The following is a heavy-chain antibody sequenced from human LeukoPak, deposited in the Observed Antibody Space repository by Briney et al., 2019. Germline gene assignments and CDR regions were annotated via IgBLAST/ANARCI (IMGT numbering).Heavy chain of an antibody. CDR3: AGLVGRYSSGLYYYYFDY. Sequence: SGTLSLTCTVPDDSINSLDLWSWVRQPPGKGLEWIGEMYLSGTTHSNPSVKSRVTISIDKSKNQFILNLSSVTAADTAVYYCAGLVGRYSSGLYYYYFDYWGQRTLVTVSS. V-gene: IGHV4-4*02. CDR2: MYLSGTT. CDR1: DDSINSLDL. J-gene: IGHJ4*02. D-gene: IGHD3-22*01.